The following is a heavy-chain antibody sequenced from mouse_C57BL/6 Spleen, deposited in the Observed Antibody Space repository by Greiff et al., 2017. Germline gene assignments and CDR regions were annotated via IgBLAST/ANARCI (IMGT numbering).Heavy chain of an antibody. Sequence: QVQLQQPGAELVRPGSSVKLSCKASGYTFTSYWMHWVKQRPIQGLEWIGTIDPSDSETHYNQKFKDKATLTVDKSSSTAYMQLSSLTSEDSAVXYCARSYYGNYGFAYWGQGTLVTVSA. V-gene: IGHV1-52*01. J-gene: IGHJ3*01. D-gene: IGHD2-10*01. CDR2: IDPSDSET. CDR3: ARSYYGNYGFAY. CDR1: GYTFTSYW.